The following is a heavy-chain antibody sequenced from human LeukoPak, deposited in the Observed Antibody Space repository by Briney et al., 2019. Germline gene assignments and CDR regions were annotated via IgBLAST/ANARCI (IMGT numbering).Heavy chain of an antibody. V-gene: IGHV4-38-2*01. CDR2: IYHSGST. D-gene: IGHD6-13*01. CDR3: ARAESSWDIDY. Sequence: SETLSLTCAGSGYSISSGYYWGWIRQPPGKGLEWIGSIYHSGSTYYNPSLKSRVTISVDTSKNQFSLKLSSVTAADTAVYYCARAESSWDIDYWGQGTLVTVSS. CDR1: GYSISSGYY. J-gene: IGHJ4*02.